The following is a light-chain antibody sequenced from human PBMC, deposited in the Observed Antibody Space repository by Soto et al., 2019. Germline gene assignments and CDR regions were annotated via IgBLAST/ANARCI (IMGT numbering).Light chain of an antibody. CDR1: QSITIW. CDR3: QQYNSFSWT. V-gene: IGKV1-5*01. Sequence: DIQMTQSPSTLSASVGDSVTITCRASQSITIWLAWYQQKPEKAPKLLIYDASSLEGGVPSRFSGSGSGTEFTLTISGLQPDDFATYYCQQYNSFSWTFGQGTKVETK. CDR2: DAS. J-gene: IGKJ1*01.